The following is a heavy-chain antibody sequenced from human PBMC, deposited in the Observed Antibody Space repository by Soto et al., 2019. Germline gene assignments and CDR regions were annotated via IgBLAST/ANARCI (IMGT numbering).Heavy chain of an antibody. CDR3: AKEETPWGRRDGYNFYEY. CDR2: ISYDGSNK. Sequence: HPGGSLRLSCAASGFTFSSYGMHWVRQAPGKGLEWVAVISYDGSNKYYADSVKGRFTISRDNSKNTLYLQMNSLRAEDTAVYYCAKEETPWGRRDGYNFYEYWGQGTLVTVSS. CDR1: GFTFSSYG. D-gene: IGHD5-12*01. J-gene: IGHJ4*02. V-gene: IGHV3-30*18.